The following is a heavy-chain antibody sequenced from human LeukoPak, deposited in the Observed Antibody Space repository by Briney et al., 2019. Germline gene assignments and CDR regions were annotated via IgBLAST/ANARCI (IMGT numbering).Heavy chain of an antibody. CDR3: AKHIYGVVSIQQ. Sequence: GGSLRLSCAASGFTFSSYSMNWVRQAPGKGLEWVGRIRSRADGGTAEYATAVEGRFTISRDDSTNTLYLHMSNVKTEDTAVYYCAKHIYGVVSIQQWGQGTLVTVSS. D-gene: IGHD3-3*01. CDR1: GFTFSSYS. CDR2: IRSRADGGTA. J-gene: IGHJ1*01. V-gene: IGHV3-15*01.